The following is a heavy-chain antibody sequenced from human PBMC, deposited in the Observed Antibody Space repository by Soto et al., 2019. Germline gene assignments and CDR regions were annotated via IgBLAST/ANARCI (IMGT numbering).Heavy chain of an antibody. Sequence: QVQLVQSGAEVKKPGSSVKVSCKASGGTFSSYAISWVRQAPGQGLEWMGGIIPIFGTPNYAQKFQGRVTLTADESTSTAYRELSSLRSEDTAVYYCSGIAAPLYYYGMDVWGHGPTVTVSS. CDR2: IIPIFGTP. J-gene: IGHJ6*02. CDR3: SGIAAPLYYYGMDV. CDR1: GGTFSSYA. V-gene: IGHV1-69*12. D-gene: IGHD6-13*01.